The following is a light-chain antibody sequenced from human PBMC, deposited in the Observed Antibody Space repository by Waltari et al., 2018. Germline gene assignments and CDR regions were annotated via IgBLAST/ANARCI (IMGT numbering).Light chain of an antibody. J-gene: IGKJ4*01. CDR3: QHRSSWPLT. CDR1: QSVNNK. CDR2: DAS. Sequence: VLTQSPGTLSLSPGDRATLSCRASQSVNNKLAWYQQKPGQAPRLLIYDASTRATGVPARFSGSGSGTDLTLSISSLEPEDFAVYYCQHRSSWPLTFGGGTKLEIK. V-gene: IGKV3-11*01.